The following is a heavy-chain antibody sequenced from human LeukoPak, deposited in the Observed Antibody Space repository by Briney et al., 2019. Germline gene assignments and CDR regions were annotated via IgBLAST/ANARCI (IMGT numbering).Heavy chain of an antibody. CDR1: GFTFSNAW. J-gene: IGHJ4*02. V-gene: IGHV3-15*01. CDR3: ASSPSGGRSAY. D-gene: IGHD2-15*01. CDR2: IKSKTDGGTT. Sequence: GGSLRLSCAASGFTFSNAWMSWVRQAPGKGLEWVGRIKSKTDGGTTDYAAPVKGRFTISRDDSKNTLYLQMNSLKTEDTAVYYCASSPSGGRSAYWGQGTLVTVSS.